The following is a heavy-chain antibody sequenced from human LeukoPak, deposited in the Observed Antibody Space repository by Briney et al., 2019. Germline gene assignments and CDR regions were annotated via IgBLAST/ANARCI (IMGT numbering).Heavy chain of an antibody. V-gene: IGHV3-21*01. CDR3: ATAGAYYYDSSGYYLFDY. Sequence: PGGSLRLSCAASGFTFSSYSMNWVRQAPGKGLEWVSSINNSSSYIYYADSVKGRFTISRDNAKNSLYLQMNSLRAEDTAVYYCATAGAYYYDSSGYYLFDYWGQGTLVTVSS. CDR1: GFTFSSYS. J-gene: IGHJ4*02. CDR2: INNSSSYI. D-gene: IGHD3-22*01.